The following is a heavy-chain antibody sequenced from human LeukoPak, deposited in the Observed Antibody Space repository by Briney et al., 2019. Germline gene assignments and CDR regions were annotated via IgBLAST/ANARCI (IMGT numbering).Heavy chain of an antibody. CDR3: AREGTAMVPSFDY. D-gene: IGHD5-18*01. J-gene: IGHJ4*02. Sequence: GSSVKVSCKASGGTFSSYAISWVRQAPGQGLEWMGRIIPILGVANYAQKFQGRVTITADKSTSTAYMELSSLRSEDTAVYYCAREGTAMVPSFDYWGQGTLVTVSS. CDR2: IIPILGVA. CDR1: GGTFSSYA. V-gene: IGHV1-69*04.